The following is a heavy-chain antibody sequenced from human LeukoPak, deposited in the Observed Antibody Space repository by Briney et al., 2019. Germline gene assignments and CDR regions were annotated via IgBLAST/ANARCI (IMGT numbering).Heavy chain of an antibody. CDR2: ISYDGSNK. Sequence: GRSLRLSCAASGFTFSSQAMHWVRQAPGKGLEWVAVISYDGSNKYYADSVKGRFTIARDNSKSTLYLKMDSLRAEDTAMYYCARDGSGGDAFDIWGQGTMVTVSS. J-gene: IGHJ3*02. V-gene: IGHV3-30-3*01. CDR1: GFTFSSQA. D-gene: IGHD3-10*01. CDR3: ARDGSGGDAFDI.